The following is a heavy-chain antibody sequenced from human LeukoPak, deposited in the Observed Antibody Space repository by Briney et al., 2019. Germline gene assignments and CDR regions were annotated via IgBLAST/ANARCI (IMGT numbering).Heavy chain of an antibody. CDR2: IAGSGDSS. CDR3: ARDRYCGGGCYYWHFDL. D-gene: IGHD2-21*02. Sequence: GGSLRLSCAASGITFTSYAMTWVRQAPGKGLEWVSSIAGSGDSSYYAASVKGRFIISRDNSKDTLYLQMNNLRVEDTAVYYCARDRYCGGGCYYWHFDLWGRGTLVTVSS. CDR1: GITFTSYA. J-gene: IGHJ2*01. V-gene: IGHV3-23*01.